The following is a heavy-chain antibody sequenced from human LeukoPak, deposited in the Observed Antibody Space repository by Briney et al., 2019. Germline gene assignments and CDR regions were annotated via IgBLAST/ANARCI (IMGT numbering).Heavy chain of an antibody. CDR3: ATQQWLVSDFDY. CDR1: GFTFSSYG. J-gene: IGHJ4*02. D-gene: IGHD6-19*01. CDR2: ISGSGGST. V-gene: IGHV3-23*01. Sequence: WGTLRLSCAASGFTFSSYGMNWVRQAPGKGLEWVSAISGSGGSTYYADSVKGRFTISRDNSKNTLYLQMNSLRAEDTAVYYCATQQWLVSDFDYWGQGTLVTVSS.